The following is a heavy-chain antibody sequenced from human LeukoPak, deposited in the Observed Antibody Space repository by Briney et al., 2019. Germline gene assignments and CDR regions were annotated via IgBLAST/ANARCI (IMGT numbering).Heavy chain of an antibody. CDR2: IIPILGIA. CDR3: AREGEDIVVVPAAMDNWFDP. CDR1: GGTFSSYA. J-gene: IGHJ5*02. D-gene: IGHD2-2*01. Sequence: SVTVSCKASGGTFSSYAISWVRQAPGQGLEWMGRIIPILGIANYAQKFQGRVTITADKSTSTAYMELSSLRSEDTAVYYCAREGEDIVVVPAAMDNWFDPWGQGTLVTVSS. V-gene: IGHV1-69*04.